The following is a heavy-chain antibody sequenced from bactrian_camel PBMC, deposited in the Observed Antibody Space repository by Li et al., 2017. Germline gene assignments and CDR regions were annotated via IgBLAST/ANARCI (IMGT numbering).Heavy chain of an antibody. CDR2: IYTGDGVI. V-gene: IGHV3S40*01. CDR1: GDTSNNYC. Sequence: VQLVESGGGSVQAGGSLRLSCTVSGDTSNNYCMGWFRQAPGKEREGVASIYTGDGVIYYDDSVKGRFTISQDNAKNTVYLQMDSLKPEDTAMYYCAADRVQDYMPIDWAHLRLQGVPHYNSWGQGTQVTVS. CDR3: AADRVQDYMPIDWAHLRLQGVPHYNS. D-gene: IGHD2*01. J-gene: IGHJ4*01.